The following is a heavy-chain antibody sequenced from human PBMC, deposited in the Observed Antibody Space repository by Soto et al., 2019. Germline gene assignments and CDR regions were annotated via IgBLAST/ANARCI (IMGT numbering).Heavy chain of an antibody. Sequence: EVQLLESGGGLVQPGGSLRLSCAASGFTFTNYAMNWVRQAPGKGLEWVSTIRGSDAYTFYADSVKGRFTISRDNSKSTRYLQMNSLRAEATAVYYCARDRGDSGYPLFDYWGQGTLVTVSS. CDR1: GFTFTNYA. D-gene: IGHD3-22*01. CDR2: IRGSDAYT. J-gene: IGHJ4*02. CDR3: ARDRGDSGYPLFDY. V-gene: IGHV3-23*01.